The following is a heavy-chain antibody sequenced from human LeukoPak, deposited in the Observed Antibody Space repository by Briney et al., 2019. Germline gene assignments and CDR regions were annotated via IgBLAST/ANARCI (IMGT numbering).Heavy chain of an antibody. V-gene: IGHV5-51*01. D-gene: IGHD2-2*01. J-gene: IGHJ4*02. CDR2: IYPGNSDI. CDR3: ARHLSSITSCPHY. CDR1: GYSFTSYW. Sequence: GESLKISCKGSGYSFTSYWIGWVRQMPGKGLEWMGVIYPGNSDITYSPSFQGQVTISVDKSISTAYLQWSSLKASDTAIHYCARHLSSITSCPHYWGQGTLVTVSS.